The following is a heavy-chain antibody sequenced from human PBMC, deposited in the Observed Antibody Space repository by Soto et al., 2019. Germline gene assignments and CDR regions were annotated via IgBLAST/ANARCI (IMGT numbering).Heavy chain of an antibody. V-gene: IGHV3-23*01. CDR2: ISAPGVTT. CDR3: AKEAVDDRDAFDI. CDR1: GITFSSYA. Sequence: EVQLLESGGGLVQPGGSLRLSCVVSGITFSSYAMSWVRQAPGKGLEWVSTISAPGVTTYYAESVKGRFTISRDNSKNTLYLQMNSLRAEDTAIFYCAKEAVDDRDAFDIWGQGTLVTVSS. J-gene: IGHJ3*02. D-gene: IGHD3-16*01.